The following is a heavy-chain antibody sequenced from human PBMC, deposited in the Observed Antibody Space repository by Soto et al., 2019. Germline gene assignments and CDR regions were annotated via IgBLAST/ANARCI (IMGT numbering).Heavy chain of an antibody. J-gene: IGHJ4*02. V-gene: IGHV4-39*01. Sequence: PSETLSLTCTVSGGSISSSIYYWVWIRQPPGKVLEWIGSIYYSGSTYYNPSLKSRVTISVDTSKNQFSLKLSSVTAADTAVYYCARVGYCSGGSCYSAPVDYWGQGTLVTVSS. CDR1: GGSISSSIYY. CDR3: ARVGYCSGGSCYSAPVDY. CDR2: IYYSGST. D-gene: IGHD2-15*01.